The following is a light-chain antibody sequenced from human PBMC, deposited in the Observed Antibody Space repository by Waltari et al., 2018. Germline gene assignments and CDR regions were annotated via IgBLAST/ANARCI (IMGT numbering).Light chain of an antibody. CDR2: ANT. V-gene: IGLV1-40*01. Sequence: QSVLTQPPSVSGAPGQRITISCTGSNSNIGAGYDVHWYQQFPGGAPKLLIFANTNRPSGVPYRFSGSKSGASASLVSTGLQAEDGAEYYGQAFDNRLFHVFGPGTTVTVL. CDR3: QAFDNRLFHV. CDR1: NSNIGAGYD. J-gene: IGLJ1*01.